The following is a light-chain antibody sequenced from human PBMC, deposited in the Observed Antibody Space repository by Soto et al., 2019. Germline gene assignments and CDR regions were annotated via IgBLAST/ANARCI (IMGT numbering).Light chain of an antibody. Sequence: MPQSPATLSVSPGERATLSCRASQSVSSNLAWYQQKPGQAPRLLIYGASTRATGIPARFSGSGSGTEFTLTISSLQSEDFAVYYCQQYNNWITFGQGTRLEIK. CDR3: QQYNNWIT. J-gene: IGKJ5*01. V-gene: IGKV3-15*01. CDR2: GAS. CDR1: QSVSSN.